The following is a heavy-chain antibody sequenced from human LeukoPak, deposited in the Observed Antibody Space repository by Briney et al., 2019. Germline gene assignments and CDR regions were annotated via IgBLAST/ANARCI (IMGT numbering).Heavy chain of an antibody. J-gene: IGHJ5*02. CDR2: ISAYNGNT. CDR3: ARDPSNTSGWKTWFDT. V-gene: IGHV1-18*01. D-gene: IGHD6-19*01. Sequence: ASVKVSCKASGYTFTSYGISWVRQAPGQGLEWMGWISAYNGNTNYAQRLQGRVTMTTDTSTSTAYMELRSLTSDDTAFYYCARDPSNTSGWKTWFDTWGQGTLVTVSS. CDR1: GYTFTSYG.